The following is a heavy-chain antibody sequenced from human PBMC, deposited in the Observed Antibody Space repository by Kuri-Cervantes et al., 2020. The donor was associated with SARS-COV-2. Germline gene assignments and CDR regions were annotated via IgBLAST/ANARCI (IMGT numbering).Heavy chain of an antibody. V-gene: IGHV3-7*01. Sequence: GESLKISCAASGFTLSSYWMSWVRQAPGKGLEWVANIKQDGSEKYYVDSVKGRFTISRDNAKNSLYLQMNSLRAEDTAVYYCARALHTAMVKKLDYWGQGTLVTVSS. CDR1: GFTLSSYW. J-gene: IGHJ4*02. CDR3: ARALHTAMVKKLDY. D-gene: IGHD5-18*01. CDR2: IKQDGSEK.